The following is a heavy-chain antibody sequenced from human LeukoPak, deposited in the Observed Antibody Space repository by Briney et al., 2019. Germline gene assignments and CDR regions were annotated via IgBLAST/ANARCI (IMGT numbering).Heavy chain of an antibody. CDR1: GYTFTDYY. CDR3: ARNKEGKSLDY. Sequence: SSVKVSCKASGYTFTDYYIHWVRQAPGQGLEWMAWMNPNSGGTSYAQKFQGRVTMTRDTSISTAYMELSRLRFDDTAVYYCARNKEGKSLDYWGQGTLVTVSS. V-gene: IGHV1-2*02. J-gene: IGHJ4*02. CDR2: MNPNSGGT.